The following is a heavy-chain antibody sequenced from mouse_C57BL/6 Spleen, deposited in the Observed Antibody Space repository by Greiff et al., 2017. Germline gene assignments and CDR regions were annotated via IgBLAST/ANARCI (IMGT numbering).Heavy chain of an antibody. CDR2: ISSGSSTI. V-gene: IGHV5-17*01. CDR1: GFTFSDYG. D-gene: IGHD1-1*01. CDR3: ARNYGRSYSWYFDV. Sequence: EVQLVESGGGLVKPGGSLKLSCAASGFTFSDYGMHWVRQAPEKGLEWVAYISSGSSTIYYADTVKGRFTISRDNAKNTLFLQMTSLRSEDTAMYYCARNYGRSYSWYFDVWGTGTTVTVSS. J-gene: IGHJ1*03.